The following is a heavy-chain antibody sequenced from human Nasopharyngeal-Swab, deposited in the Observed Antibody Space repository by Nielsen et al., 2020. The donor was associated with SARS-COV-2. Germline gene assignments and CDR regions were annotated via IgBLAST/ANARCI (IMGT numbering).Heavy chain of an antibody. CDR3: AKSIDPMGYGLDV. CDR2: IYSGGSST. Sequence: GGSLTLSCAASGFSFSSYAMNWVRQAPGKGLEWVAIIYSGGSSTYFADSVKGRFTISRDDSSNTLYLQMSSLRAEDTAVYYCAKSIDPMGYGLDVWGLGTTVTVSS. J-gene: IGHJ6*02. D-gene: IGHD3-10*01. CDR1: GFSFSSYA. V-gene: IGHV3-23*03.